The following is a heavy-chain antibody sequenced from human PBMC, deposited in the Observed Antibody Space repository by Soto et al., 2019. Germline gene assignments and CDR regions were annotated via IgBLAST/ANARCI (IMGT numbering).Heavy chain of an antibody. D-gene: IGHD3-22*01. CDR3: ALAPDSSGYYYYYFQH. J-gene: IGHJ1*01. CDR1: GGTFSSYA. CDR2: IIPIFGTA. Sequence: QVQLVQSGAEVKKPGSSVKVSCKASGGTFSSYAISWVRQAPGQGLKWMGGIIPIFGTANYAQKFQGRVTITADESTSTAYMELSSLRSEDTAVYYCALAPDSSGYYYYYFQHWGQGTLVTVSS. V-gene: IGHV1-69*01.